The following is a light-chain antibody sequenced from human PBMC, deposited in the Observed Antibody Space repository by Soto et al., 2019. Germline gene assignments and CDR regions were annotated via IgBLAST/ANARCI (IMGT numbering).Light chain of an antibody. CDR3: QQRSNWPGA. V-gene: IGKV3-11*01. J-gene: IGKJ2*01. CDR2: AAS. CDR1: QSVGNS. Sequence: ETILTQSPATLSLSPGEGATLSCRASQSVGNSLAWYQQKPGQAPRLLIYAASIRATGIPARFSGSGSGTDFTLSISSLEPEDCAIYYCQQRSNWPGAFGQGTKLEIK.